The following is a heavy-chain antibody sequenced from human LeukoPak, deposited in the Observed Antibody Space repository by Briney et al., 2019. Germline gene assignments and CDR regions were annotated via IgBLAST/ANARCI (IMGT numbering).Heavy chain of an antibody. Sequence: PSETLSLTCTVSGGSISIYYWSWIRQPPGKGLEWIGYIYYSGSTNYNPSLKSRITISIDTSKNQFSLKLSSVTAADTAVYYCARHSERWLGAFDIWGQGTMVTVSS. CDR1: GGSISIYY. CDR2: IYYSGST. J-gene: IGHJ3*02. V-gene: IGHV4-59*08. CDR3: ARHSERWLGAFDI. D-gene: IGHD6-19*01.